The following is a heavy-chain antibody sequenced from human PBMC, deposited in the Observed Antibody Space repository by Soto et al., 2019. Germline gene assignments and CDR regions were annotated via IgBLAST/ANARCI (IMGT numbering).Heavy chain of an antibody. CDR3: ARGGRRLWFGEWDWFDP. CDR2: IIPILGIA. CDR1: GGTFSSYT. D-gene: IGHD3-10*01. V-gene: IGHV1-69*02. J-gene: IGHJ5*02. Sequence: QVQLVQSGAEVKKPGSSVKVSCKASGGTFSSYTISWVRQAPGQGLEWMGRIIPILGIANYAQKFQGRVTITADKSTSTAYMELSSLRSEDTAVYYCARGGRRLWFGEWDWFDPWGQGTLVTVSS.